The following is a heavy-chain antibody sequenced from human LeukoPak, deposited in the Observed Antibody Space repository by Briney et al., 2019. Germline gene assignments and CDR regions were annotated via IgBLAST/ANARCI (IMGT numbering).Heavy chain of an antibody. V-gene: IGHV4-38-2*02. CDR3: ASPSSGWSPYDAFDI. CDR2: IFHSGSA. Sequence: SETLSLTCSVSGYSIRSGYYWGWVRQPPGKGLEWIGSIFHSGSAYYNPSLKSRVTISVDTSKNQFSLKLSSVTAADTAVYYCASPSSGWSPYDAFDIWGQGTMVTVSS. J-gene: IGHJ3*02. D-gene: IGHD6-19*01. CDR1: GYSIRSGYY.